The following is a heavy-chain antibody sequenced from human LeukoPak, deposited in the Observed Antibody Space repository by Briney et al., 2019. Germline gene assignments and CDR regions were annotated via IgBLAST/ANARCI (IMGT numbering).Heavy chain of an antibody. Sequence: SETLSLTCTVSGGSISSYYWSWIRQPPGKGLEWIGYIYYSGSTNYNPSLKSRVTISVDTSKNQFSLKLSSVTAADTAVYYCARDSGSYYSPKAFDIWGQGTMVTVSS. CDR3: ARDSGSYYSPKAFDI. CDR1: GGSISSYY. V-gene: IGHV4-59*01. D-gene: IGHD1-26*01. CDR2: IYYSGST. J-gene: IGHJ3*02.